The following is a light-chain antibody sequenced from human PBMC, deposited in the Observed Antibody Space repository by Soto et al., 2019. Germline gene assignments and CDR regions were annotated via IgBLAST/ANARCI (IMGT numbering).Light chain of an antibody. Sequence: IVMTQSPATLSVSPGERATLSCRASQSVGSDLAWYQQKPGQAPRLVIYGASTRATGIPARFSGSGSGTEFTLTISSLQSEDFAVYYCQQYNNWPLWTFGQGTKVDIK. CDR3: QQYNNWPLWT. J-gene: IGKJ1*01. CDR1: QSVGSD. V-gene: IGKV3-15*01. CDR2: GAS.